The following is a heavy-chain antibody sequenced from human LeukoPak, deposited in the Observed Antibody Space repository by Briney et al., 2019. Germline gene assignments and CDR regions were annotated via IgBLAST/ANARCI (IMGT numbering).Heavy chain of an antibody. Sequence: PGRSLRLSCAASGFTFSSYAMHWVRQAPGKGLEWEAFISYDGSNKYYADSVKGRFTISRDNSKNTLYLQMNSLRAEDTAVYYCARGWEPGPGTTRYYYYHYMDVWGKGTTVTVSS. CDR2: ISYDGSNK. J-gene: IGHJ6*03. CDR1: GFTFSSYA. V-gene: IGHV3-30-3*01. CDR3: ARGWEPGPGTTRYYYYHYMDV. D-gene: IGHD1-26*01.